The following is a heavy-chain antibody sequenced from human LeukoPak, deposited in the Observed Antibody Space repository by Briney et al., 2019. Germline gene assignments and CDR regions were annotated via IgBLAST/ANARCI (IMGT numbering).Heavy chain of an antibody. Sequence: GGSLRLSCAASGFTFSSYGMHWVRQAPGKGLEWVAFIRYDGRNKYYADSVKGRFTISRDNSKNTLYLQMNSLRAEDTAVYYCAATRPGQLFPDYWGQGTLVTVSS. CDR3: AATRPGQLFPDY. V-gene: IGHV3-30*02. CDR2: IRYDGRNK. D-gene: IGHD6-6*01. CDR1: GFTFSSYG. J-gene: IGHJ4*02.